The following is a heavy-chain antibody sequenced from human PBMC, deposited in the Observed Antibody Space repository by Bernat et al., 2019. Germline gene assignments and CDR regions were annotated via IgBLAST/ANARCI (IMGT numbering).Heavy chain of an antibody. V-gene: IGHV3-23*01. Sequence: EVQLLESGGGLVQPGGSLRLSCAASGFTFSSYAMSWVRQAPGKGLEWVSAISGSGGSTYYADSVKGRFTISRDNSKNTLYLQMNSLRAEDTAVYYCAKDLTGGYCPLIPSQVSPLDYWGQGTLVTVSS. CDR2: ISGSGGST. J-gene: IGHJ4*02. D-gene: IGHD5-12*01. CDR3: AKDLTGGYCPLIPSQVSPLDY. CDR1: GFTFSSYA.